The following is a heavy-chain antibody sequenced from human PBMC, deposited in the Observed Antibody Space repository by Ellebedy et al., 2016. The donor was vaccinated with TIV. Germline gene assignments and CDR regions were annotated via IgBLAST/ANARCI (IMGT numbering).Heavy chain of an antibody. CDR3: AKVLGFIVVVTTCYDC. CDR1: GGTFSSYA. Sequence: AASVKVSCKASGGTFSSYAISWVRQAPGQGLEWMGRIIPILGIANYAQKFQGRVTITADKSTSTAYMELSSLRSEDTAVYYCAKVLGFIVVVTTCYDCWGQGTLVTVSS. J-gene: IGHJ4*02. CDR2: IIPILGIA. D-gene: IGHD2-21*02. V-gene: IGHV1-69*04.